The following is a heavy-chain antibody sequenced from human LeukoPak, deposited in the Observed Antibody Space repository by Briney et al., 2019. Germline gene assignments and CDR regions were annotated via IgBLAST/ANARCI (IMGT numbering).Heavy chain of an antibody. CDR3: AREWQQLATDSEPLDI. Sequence: ASVKVSCKASGYTFTSYYMHWVRQAPGQGLEWMGLINPTGGSTGYAQKFQGRVTITADKSTSTAYMELSSLRSEDTAVYYCAREWQQLATDSEPLDIWGQGTMVTVSS. V-gene: IGHV1-46*01. D-gene: IGHD6-13*01. J-gene: IGHJ3*02. CDR2: INPTGGST. CDR1: GYTFTSYY.